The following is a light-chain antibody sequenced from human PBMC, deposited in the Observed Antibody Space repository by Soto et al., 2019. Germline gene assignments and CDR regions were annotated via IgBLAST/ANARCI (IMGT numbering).Light chain of an antibody. CDR2: LEGSGSS. CDR3: ETWDTNTRV. CDR1: TGHSSYS. Sequence: QPVLTQSSSASASLGSSVKLTCALSTGHSSYSIAWHQQQPGKAPRYLMYLEGSGSSNRGSGVPDRFSGSSSGADRYLTIYNLQSEDEADYYCETWDTNTRVFGGGTKVTVL. J-gene: IGLJ3*02. V-gene: IGLV4-60*03.